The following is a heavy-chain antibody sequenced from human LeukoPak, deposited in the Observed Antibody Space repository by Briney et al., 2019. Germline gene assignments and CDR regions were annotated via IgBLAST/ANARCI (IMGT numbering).Heavy chain of an antibody. Sequence: QPGGSLRLSCAASGFTFSSYAMSWVRQAPGKGLEWVSGISGSRGSTYYADSVKGRFTISRDNSKNTVYLQMNSLRAEDTAVYYCAKDPSSSRQFEYYFDYWGQGTLVTVSS. CDR3: AKDPSSSRQFEYYFDY. D-gene: IGHD6-13*01. V-gene: IGHV3-23*01. CDR1: GFTFSSYA. J-gene: IGHJ4*02. CDR2: ISGSRGST.